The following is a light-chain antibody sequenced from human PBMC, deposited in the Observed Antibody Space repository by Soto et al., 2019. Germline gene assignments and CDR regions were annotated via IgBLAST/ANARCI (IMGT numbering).Light chain of an antibody. V-gene: IGLV2-14*01. CDR1: SSDVGGYNY. J-gene: IGLJ2*01. CDR3: SSYTSSSTLAV. CDR2: DVS. Sequence: HSALTQPASVSGSPGQSSTISCTGTSSDVGGYNYVSWYQQHPGKAPKLMIYDVSNRPSGVSNRFSGSKSGNTASLTIYGLQAEDEADYYCSSYTSSSTLAVFGGGTQLTV.